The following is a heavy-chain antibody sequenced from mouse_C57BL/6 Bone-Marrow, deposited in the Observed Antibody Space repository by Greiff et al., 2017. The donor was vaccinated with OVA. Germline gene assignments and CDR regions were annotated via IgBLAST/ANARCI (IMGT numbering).Heavy chain of an antibody. Sequence: EVMLVESGGGLVQPGGSMKLSCAASGFTFSDAWMDWVRQSPEKGLEWVAEIRNKANTHATYYAESVKGRFTISRDDSKSSVYLQMNSLRAEDTGIYYCTRIYYGYDESWFAYWGQGTLVTVSA. V-gene: IGHV6-6*01. CDR2: IRNKANTHAT. D-gene: IGHD2-2*01. CDR3: TRIYYGYDESWFAY. CDR1: GFTFSDAW. J-gene: IGHJ3*01.